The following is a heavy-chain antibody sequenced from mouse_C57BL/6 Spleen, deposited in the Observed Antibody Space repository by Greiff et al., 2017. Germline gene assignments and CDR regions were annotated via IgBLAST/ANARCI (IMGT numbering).Heavy chain of an antibody. V-gene: IGHV14-4*01. CDR3: THKVYYFDY. CDR2: IDPENGDT. Sequence: VQLQQSGAELVRPGASVKLSCTASGFNIKDDYMHWVKQRPEQGLEWIGWIDPENGDTEYASKFQGKATITADTSSNKAYLQLSSLTSEDTAVYYCTHKVYYFDYWGQGTTLTVSS. CDR1: GFNIKDDY. J-gene: IGHJ2*01.